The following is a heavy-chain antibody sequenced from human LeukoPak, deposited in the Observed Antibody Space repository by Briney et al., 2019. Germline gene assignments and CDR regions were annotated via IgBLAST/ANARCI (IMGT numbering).Heavy chain of an antibody. CDR2: INHSGST. Sequence: SETLSLTCAVYGGSFSGYYWSWIRQPPGKGLEWIGEINHSGSTNYNPSLKSRVTISVDTSKNQFSLKLTSVTAADTAVYYCARDNPYGSGTDYWGQGTLVTVSS. CDR1: GGSFSGYY. D-gene: IGHD3-10*01. J-gene: IGHJ4*02. V-gene: IGHV4-34*01. CDR3: ARDNPYGSGTDY.